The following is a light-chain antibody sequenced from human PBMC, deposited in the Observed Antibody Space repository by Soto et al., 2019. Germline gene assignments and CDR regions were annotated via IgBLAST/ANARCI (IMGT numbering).Light chain of an antibody. CDR3: SSYTSSRTVV. CDR2: EVS. CDR1: SSDVGSYNF. J-gene: IGLJ2*01. Sequence: QSVLTQPRSVSGSPGQSVTISCTGTSSDVGSYNFVSWHQQHPGKAPKLMIYEVSNRPSGVSNRFSGSKSGNTASLTISGLQAEDEADYYCSSYTSSRTVVFGGGTKLTVL. V-gene: IGLV2-14*01.